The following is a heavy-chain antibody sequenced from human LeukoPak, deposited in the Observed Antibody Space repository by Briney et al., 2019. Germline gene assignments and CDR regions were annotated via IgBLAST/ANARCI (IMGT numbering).Heavy chain of an antibody. V-gene: IGHV1-24*01. Sequence: ASVKVSCKVSGYTLTELSTHWVRQAPGKGLEWMGGFDPEDGETIYAQKFQGRVTMTEDTSTDTAYMELSSLRSEDTAVYYCATVKVGATTEYYSDYWGQGTLVTVSS. CDR2: FDPEDGET. J-gene: IGHJ4*02. D-gene: IGHD1-26*01. CDR3: ATVKVGATTEYYSDY. CDR1: GYTLTELS.